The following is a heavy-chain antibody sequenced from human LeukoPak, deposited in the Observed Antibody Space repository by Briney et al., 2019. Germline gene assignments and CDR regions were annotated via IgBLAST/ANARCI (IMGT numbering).Heavy chain of an antibody. J-gene: IGHJ4*02. CDR3: AKLFGAVAAKGDYFDY. CDR2: ISYDGSNK. D-gene: IGHD6-19*01. CDR1: GFTFSSYG. Sequence: GGSLRLSCAASGFTFSSYGMHWVRQAPGKGLEWVAVISYDGSNKYYADSVKGRFTISRDNAKNSLYLQMNSLRAEDTALYYCAKLFGAVAAKGDYFDYWGQGTLVTVSS. V-gene: IGHV3-30*18.